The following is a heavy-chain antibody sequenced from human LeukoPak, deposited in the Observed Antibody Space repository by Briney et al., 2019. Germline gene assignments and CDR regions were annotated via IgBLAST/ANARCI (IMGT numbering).Heavy chain of an antibody. CDR3: ARGQCYYDSSGYYYVDY. D-gene: IGHD3-22*01. CDR1: GGSISSYY. CDR2: IYYSGST. J-gene: IGHJ4*02. V-gene: IGHV4-59*01. Sequence: SETLSLTCTVSGGSISSYYWSWIRQPPGKGLEWIGYIYYSGSTNYNPSLKSRVTISVDTSKNQFSLKLSSVTAADTAVYYCARGQCYYDSSGYYYVDYWGQGTLVTVSS.